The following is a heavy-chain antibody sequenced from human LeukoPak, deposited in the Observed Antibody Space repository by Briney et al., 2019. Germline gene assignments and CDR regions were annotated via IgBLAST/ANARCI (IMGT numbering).Heavy chain of an antibody. CDR2: ISSSSYI. CDR1: GFTFSSYS. D-gene: IGHD4-23*01. J-gene: IGHJ5*02. CDR3: ARDQRWRIYGGKQNNWFDP. V-gene: IGHV3-21*01. Sequence: GGSLRLSCAASGFTFSSYSMNWVRQAPGEGLEWVSSISSSSYIYYADSVKGRFTISRDNAKNSLYLQMNSLRAEDTAVYYCARDQRWRIYGGKQNNWFDPWGQGTLVTVSS.